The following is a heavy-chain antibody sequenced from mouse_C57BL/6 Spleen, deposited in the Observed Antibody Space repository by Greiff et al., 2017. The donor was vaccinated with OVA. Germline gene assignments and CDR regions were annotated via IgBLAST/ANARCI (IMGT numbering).Heavy chain of an antibody. V-gene: IGHV1-15*01. CDR2: IDPETGGT. D-gene: IGHD6-1*01. CDR3: TRGNQRHYFDY. Sequence: QVQLKQSGAELVRPGASVTLSCKASGYTFTDYEMHWVKQTPVHGLEWIGAIDPETGGTAYNQKFKGKAILTADKSSSTAYMELRSLTSEDSAVYDCTRGNQRHYFDYWGQGTTLTVSS. CDR1: GYTFTDYE. J-gene: IGHJ2*01.